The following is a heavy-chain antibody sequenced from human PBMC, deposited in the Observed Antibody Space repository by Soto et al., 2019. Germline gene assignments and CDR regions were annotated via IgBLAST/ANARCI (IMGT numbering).Heavy chain of an antibody. CDR1: RGSVSSDSYY. Sequence: SETLSLTCTVSRGSVSSDSYYPSWIRQPPGKGLEWIGYIYYSGSSNYNPSLKRRVTISVATSKNQFSLKLSSVTAADTAVYYCARDFRRGDWFDHWGQGTMVTVSS. CDR2: IYYSGSS. J-gene: IGHJ5*02. D-gene: IGHD3-10*01. V-gene: IGHV4-61*01. CDR3: ARDFRRGDWFDH.